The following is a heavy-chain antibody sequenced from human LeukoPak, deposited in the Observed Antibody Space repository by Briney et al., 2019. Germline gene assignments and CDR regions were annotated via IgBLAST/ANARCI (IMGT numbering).Heavy chain of an antibody. CDR3: AKDSSSWSYFYYGMDV. V-gene: IGHV3-23*01. CDR1: GFTFRTSA. CDR2: INGGDYST. D-gene: IGHD6-13*01. J-gene: IGHJ6*02. Sequence: GGSLRLSCAASGFTFRTSAMSWVRLPPGKGLQWLPSINGGDYSTYYADSVKGRFTISRDISKNTMSLQMNSLRAEDMAVYYCAKDSSSWSYFYYGMDVWGQGTTVTVSS.